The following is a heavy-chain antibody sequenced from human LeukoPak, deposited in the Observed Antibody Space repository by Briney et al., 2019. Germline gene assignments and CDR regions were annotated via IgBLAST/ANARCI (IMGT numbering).Heavy chain of an antibody. D-gene: IGHD2-2*01. CDR2: IYYSGST. CDR3: VREVVPDVIDAFDI. Sequence: SETLSLTCTVSGGSITSSHYFWGWIRQPPGKGLEWIGSIYYSGSTHYNPSLNSRVTISVDTSKNQFSLKLSSVTAADTAVYYCVREVVPDVIDAFDIWGQGTMVTVSS. V-gene: IGHV4-39*02. CDR1: GGSITSSHYF. J-gene: IGHJ3*02.